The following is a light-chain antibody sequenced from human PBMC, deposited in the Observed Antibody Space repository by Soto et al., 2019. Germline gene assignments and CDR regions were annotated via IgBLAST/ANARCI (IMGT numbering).Light chain of an antibody. Sequence: QSALTQPASVSGSPGQSIAISCTGTSSDVGGYDYVSWYQQHPDKAPKLIIYEVTQRPSGVSNRFSGSKSGNTAYLTISGLQPADEADYYCSSHTSGDTRVFGSGTKLTVL. J-gene: IGLJ1*01. CDR1: SSDVGGYDY. V-gene: IGLV2-14*01. CDR2: EVT. CDR3: SSHTSGDTRV.